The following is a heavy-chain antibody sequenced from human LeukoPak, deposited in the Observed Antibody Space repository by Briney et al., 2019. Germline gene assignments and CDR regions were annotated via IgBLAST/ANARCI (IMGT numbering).Heavy chain of an antibody. CDR3: ARFIVVRGRAFDI. CDR1: GGSISSYY. D-gene: IGHD3-10*01. CDR2: IYYSGST. Sequence: PSETLSLTCTASGGSISSYYWSWIRQPPGKGLEWIGYIYYSGSTNYNPSLKSRVTISVDTSKNQFSLKLSSVTAADTAVYYCARFIVVRGRAFDIWGQGTMVTVSS. J-gene: IGHJ3*02. V-gene: IGHV4-59*01.